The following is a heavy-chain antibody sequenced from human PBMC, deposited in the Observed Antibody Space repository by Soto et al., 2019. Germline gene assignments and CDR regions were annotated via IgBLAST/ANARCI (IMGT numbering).Heavy chain of an antibody. CDR1: GFTFSSYA. D-gene: IGHD6-19*01. V-gene: IGHV3-30-3*01. Sequence: QVQLVESGGGVVQPGRSLRLSCAASGFTFSSYAIHWVRQAPGKGLEWVAAISYDGSNKYYADSVKGRFTISRDNSKNTLYLQMNSLRAEDTAVYYCARDSQGLGSRSTYYYYGMDVWGQGTTVTVSS. CDR2: ISYDGSNK. J-gene: IGHJ6*02. CDR3: ARDSQGLGSRSTYYYYGMDV.